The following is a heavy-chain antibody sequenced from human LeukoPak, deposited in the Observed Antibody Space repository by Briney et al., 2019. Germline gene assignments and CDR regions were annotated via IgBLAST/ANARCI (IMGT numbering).Heavy chain of an antibody. Sequence: SETLSLTCTVSGGSISSSSYYWGWIRQPTGKGLXXXGSMHYSGTTYYNSSLKSRVTISVDTSKNQFSLKLSSVTAADTAVYYCARHRSGGYYYYYGMDVWGQGTTVTVSS. D-gene: IGHD4-23*01. CDR2: MHYSGTT. CDR1: GGSISSSSYY. J-gene: IGHJ6*02. CDR3: ARHRSGGYYYYYGMDV. V-gene: IGHV4-39*01.